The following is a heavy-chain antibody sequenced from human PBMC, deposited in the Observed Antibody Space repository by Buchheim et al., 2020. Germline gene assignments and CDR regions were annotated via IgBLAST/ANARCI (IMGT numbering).Heavy chain of an antibody. V-gene: IGHV1-46*01. CDR3: ARDRGAAAGTSPGY. CDR2: INPSGAGT. CDR1: GYTFTSYY. D-gene: IGHD6-13*01. Sequence: QVQLVQSGAEVKKPGASVKVSCKASGYTFTSYYVHWVRQAPGQGLEWMGIINPSGAGTSYSQKFQGRVTMTRDTSTSSLYMELSSLRSEDTAVYYCARDRGAAAGTSPGYWGQGTL. J-gene: IGHJ4*02.